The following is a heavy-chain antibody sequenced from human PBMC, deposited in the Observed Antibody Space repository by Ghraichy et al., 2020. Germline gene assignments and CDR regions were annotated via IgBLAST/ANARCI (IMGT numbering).Heavy chain of an antibody. CDR2: INPNSGGT. CDR1: GYTFTGYY. Sequence: ASVKVSCKASGYTFTGYYMHWVRQAPGQGLEWMGWINPNSGGTNYAQKFQGRVTMTRDTSISTAYMELSRLRSDDTAVYYCARVLVYAIPYYYYYGMDVWGQGTTVTVSS. J-gene: IGHJ6*02. D-gene: IGHD2-8*01. CDR3: ARVLVYAIPYYYYYGMDV. V-gene: IGHV1-2*02.